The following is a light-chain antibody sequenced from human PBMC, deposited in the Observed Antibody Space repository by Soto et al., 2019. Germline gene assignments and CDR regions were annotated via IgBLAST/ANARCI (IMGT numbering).Light chain of an antibody. CDR3: ASKTTSSTVL. CDR2: DVR. J-gene: IGLJ3*02. CDR1: TSDIGAYEH. Sequence: QSALTQPPSMSGSPGQSITISCTGTTSDIGAYEHVSWYQQRPGRAPKVLIYDVRIRPSEVSNRFSGSKSGDTASLTISGLQAGDEAVYYCASKTTSSTVLFGGGTKLTVL. V-gene: IGLV2-14*03.